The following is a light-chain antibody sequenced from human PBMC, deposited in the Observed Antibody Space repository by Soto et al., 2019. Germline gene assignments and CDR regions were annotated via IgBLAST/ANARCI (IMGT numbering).Light chain of an antibody. CDR2: EVS. CDR3: CSYAGSSYVV. V-gene: IGLV2-23*02. Sequence: QPVLTQPASVSGSPGQSITISCSGSSSDIGSYNLVSWYQQHPGKAPKLIIYEVSKGPSGVSDRFSGSKSGNTASLTISGLRAEDEAYYHCCSYAGSSYVVFGGGTKLTVL. CDR1: SSDIGSYNL. J-gene: IGLJ2*01.